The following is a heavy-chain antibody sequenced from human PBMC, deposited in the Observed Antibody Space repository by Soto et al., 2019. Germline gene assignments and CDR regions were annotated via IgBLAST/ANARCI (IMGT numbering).Heavy chain of an antibody. V-gene: IGHV4-4*07. CDR3: AGVAVSSWDYYGMDF. J-gene: IGHJ6*02. Sequence: PSETLSLTCTVSGGSISSYYWSWIRQPAGKGLEWIGRIYTSGSTNYNPSLKSRVTMSVDTSKNQFSLKLSSVTAAATAVYYCAGVAVSSWDYYGMDFWGQGTTVTVSS. CDR1: GGSISSYY. CDR2: IYTSGST. D-gene: IGHD6-13*01.